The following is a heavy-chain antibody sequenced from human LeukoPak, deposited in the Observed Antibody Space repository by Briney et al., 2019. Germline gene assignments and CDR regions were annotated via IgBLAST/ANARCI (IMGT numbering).Heavy chain of an antibody. CDR3: ASKAWKVGATWYLI. V-gene: IGHV4-34*01. D-gene: IGHD1-26*01. Sequence: PSETLSLTCAVYGGSFSGYYWSWIRQPPGKGLEWIGEINHSGSTNYNPSLKSRVTISVDTSKNQFSLKLSSVTAADTAVYYCASKAWKVGATWYLIWGQGTMVTVSS. CDR1: GGSFSGYY. J-gene: IGHJ3*02. CDR2: INHSGST.